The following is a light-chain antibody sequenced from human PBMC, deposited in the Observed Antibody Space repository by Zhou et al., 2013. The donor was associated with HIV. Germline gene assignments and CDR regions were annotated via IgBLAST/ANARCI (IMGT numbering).Light chain of an antibody. CDR1: QSISHW. Sequence: DIRMTQSPSTLSASVGDRVTITCRANQSISHWLAWYQHKPGKAPKLLIYKASTLEIGVPSRFSGSGSETEFTLTINGLQPDDFATYFCHQYVSYWTFGQGTRVEI. V-gene: IGKV1-5*03. CDR2: KAS. CDR3: HQYVSYWT. J-gene: IGKJ1*01.